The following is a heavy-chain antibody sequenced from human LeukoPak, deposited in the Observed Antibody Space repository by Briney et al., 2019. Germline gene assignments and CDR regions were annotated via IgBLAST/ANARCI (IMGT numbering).Heavy chain of an antibody. J-gene: IGHJ4*02. CDR2: IYYSGNT. CDR1: GGSISSSSYY. CDR3: ARLAHSSGWYFDY. D-gene: IGHD6-19*01. Sequence: PSETLSLTCTVSGGSISSSSYYWGWIRHPPGKGLEWIGSIYYSGNTFYNPSLKSRVTISVDTSKNQFSLKVRSVTAADTAVYYCARLAHSSGWYFDYWGQGTLVPVSS. V-gene: IGHV4-39*01.